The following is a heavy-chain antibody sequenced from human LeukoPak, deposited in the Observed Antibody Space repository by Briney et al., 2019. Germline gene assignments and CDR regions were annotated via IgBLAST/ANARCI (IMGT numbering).Heavy chain of an antibody. V-gene: IGHV3-64*04. Sequence: PGGSLRLSCSASGFTFSSYAMHWVRQAPGKGLEYVSAISSNGGSTYYADSVKGRFTISRDNSKNTLYLQMNSLRAGDTAVYYCARGSGQNFDYWGQGTLVTVSS. D-gene: IGHD3-10*01. CDR1: GFTFSSYA. CDR2: ISSNGGST. CDR3: ARGSGQNFDY. J-gene: IGHJ4*02.